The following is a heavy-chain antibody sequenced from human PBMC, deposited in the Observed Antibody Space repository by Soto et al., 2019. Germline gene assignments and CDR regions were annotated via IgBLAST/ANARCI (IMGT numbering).Heavy chain of an antibody. CDR3: ARDRPPDP. J-gene: IGHJ5*02. V-gene: IGHV1-18*01. CDR2: STGDTLEA. CDR1: GYTFNRYA. Sequence: QVQLVQSGAEVRKPGASVTVSCKASGYTFNRYAISWLRQAPGQGPEWMGWSTGDTLEASYARKFQGRVTLTRITSTSTVYMELRSLRDDDTAVYDCARDRPPDPWGQGTLVTVSS.